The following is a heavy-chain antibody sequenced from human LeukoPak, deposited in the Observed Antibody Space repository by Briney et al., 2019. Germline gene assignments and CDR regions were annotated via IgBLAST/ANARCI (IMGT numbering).Heavy chain of an antibody. D-gene: IGHD6-13*01. CDR2: ITATTGRT. V-gene: IGHV3-23*01. CDR1: GFTFSSYA. CDR3: AKEATSTWYGGWFDR. Sequence: GGSLRLSCAASGFTFSSYAMSWVRQAPARGLEWASGITATTGRTYYAEPVKGRYTISRDNFKNTLYQQMNSLRAEDTGKFYCAKEATSTWYGGWFDRWGQGTLVTVSS. J-gene: IGHJ5*02.